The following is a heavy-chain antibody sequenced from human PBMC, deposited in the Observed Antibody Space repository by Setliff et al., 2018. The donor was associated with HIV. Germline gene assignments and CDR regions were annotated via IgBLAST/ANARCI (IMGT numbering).Heavy chain of an antibody. CDR1: GYSIRCGYY. J-gene: IGHJ4*02. V-gene: IGHV4-38-2*01. CDR2: ISPTGNT. CDR3: AKSSPSIGYISDH. D-gene: IGHD5-12*01. Sequence: SETLSLTCAVSGYSIRCGYYWGWLRQSPGKGLEWIGYISPTGNTNYNPSHKSRVTISTDTSKNQFSLNVRSVTAADTAVYFCAKSSPSIGYISDHWGQGTLVTVSS.